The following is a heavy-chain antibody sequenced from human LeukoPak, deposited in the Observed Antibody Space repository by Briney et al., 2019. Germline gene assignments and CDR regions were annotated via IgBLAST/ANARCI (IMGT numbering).Heavy chain of an antibody. CDR3: ARERPETYYYDSIGYDN. D-gene: IGHD3-22*01. CDR1: GGSLSSGNYY. J-gene: IGHJ4*02. Sequence: SETLSLTCTVSGGSLSSGNYYWNWIRQPPGKRLEWIGYIYRTGSTKYNPSLKSRVTMSVDTSKNQFSLKVRSVTAEDTAVYYCARERPETYYYDSIGYDNWGQGTLVTVSS. V-gene: IGHV4-61*01. CDR2: IYRTGST.